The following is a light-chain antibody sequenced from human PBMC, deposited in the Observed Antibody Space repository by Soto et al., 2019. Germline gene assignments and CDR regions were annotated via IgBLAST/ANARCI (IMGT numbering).Light chain of an antibody. J-gene: IGLJ2*01. V-gene: IGLV2-14*01. CDR1: SSDVGGYNY. CDR3: SSYTSSSTLE. Sequence: QSVLTQPASVSGSPGQSITISCTGTSSDVGGYNYVSWYQQHPGKAPKLMIYDVSNRPSGVSNRFSGSKSGNTASLTSSGLEAEDEADYYCSSYTSSSTLEFGGGTQLTVL. CDR2: DVS.